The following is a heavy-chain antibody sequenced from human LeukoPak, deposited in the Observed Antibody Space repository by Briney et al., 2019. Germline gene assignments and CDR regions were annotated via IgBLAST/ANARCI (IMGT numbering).Heavy chain of an antibody. Sequence: PGGSLRLSCAASGFTFSSSAMSWVRQAPGKGLQWVSVISGSGESTYYADSVKGRFTISRDNSKNTLYLQMNSLRAEDTAVYYCAKAPVYASANRAYFDYWGQGTLVTVSS. CDR3: AKAPVYASANRAYFDY. J-gene: IGHJ4*02. D-gene: IGHD5/OR15-5a*01. CDR2: ISGSGEST. CDR1: GFTFSSSA. V-gene: IGHV3-23*01.